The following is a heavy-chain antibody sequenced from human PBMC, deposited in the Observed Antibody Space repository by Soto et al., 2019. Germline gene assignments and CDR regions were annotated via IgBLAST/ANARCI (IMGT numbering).Heavy chain of an antibody. Sequence: GGSLRLSCAASGFTFSSYAMSWVRQAPGKGLEWVSAISGSGGSTYYADSVKGRFTISRDNSKNTLYLQMNSLRAEDTAVYYCAKDTGSVEMATISDYWGQGTLVTVSS. CDR3: AKDTGSVEMATISDY. CDR2: ISGSGGST. D-gene: IGHD5-12*01. J-gene: IGHJ4*02. V-gene: IGHV3-23*01. CDR1: GFTFSSYA.